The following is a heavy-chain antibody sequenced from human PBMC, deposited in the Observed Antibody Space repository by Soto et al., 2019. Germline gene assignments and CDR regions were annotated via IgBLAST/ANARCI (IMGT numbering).Heavy chain of an antibody. CDR1: GFTFSHYA. J-gene: IGHJ4*02. CDR2: MSYDGSNE. Sequence: QVQLVESGGGVVQPGRSLRLSCAASGFTFSHYAMHWVRQAPGKGLEWVARMSYDGSNEYYADSVKGRFTISRDNSKNTLYLKMNSLGAEDTAVYYCAKDGSHNVDYWGQGTLGSVSS. V-gene: IGHV3-30*18. D-gene: IGHD1-26*01. CDR3: AKDGSHNVDY.